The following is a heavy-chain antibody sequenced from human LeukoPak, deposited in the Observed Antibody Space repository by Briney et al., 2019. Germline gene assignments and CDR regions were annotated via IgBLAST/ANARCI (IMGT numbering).Heavy chain of an antibody. J-gene: IGHJ4*02. Sequence: GESLKISCKGSGYSFTSYWIGWVRQMPGKGLEWMGIIYPGDSDTRYSPSFQGQVTISADKSISTAYLQWSSLKASDTAICYCATAAGYSSGWYPYWGQGTLVTVSS. D-gene: IGHD6-19*01. CDR3: ATAAGYSSGWYPY. CDR1: GYSFTSYW. CDR2: IYPGDSDT. V-gene: IGHV5-51*01.